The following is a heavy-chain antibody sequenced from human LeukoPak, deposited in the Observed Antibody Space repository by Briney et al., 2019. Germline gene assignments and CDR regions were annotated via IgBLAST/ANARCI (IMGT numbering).Heavy chain of an antibody. CDR3: ARGSTIRARTSYDS. J-gene: IGHJ4*02. V-gene: IGHV4-4*07. CDR1: GGSIDPYY. Sequence: SETLSLTCTVSGGSIDPYYWSWIRQPAGKTLEWIGRIYSTGDANYNPSFRSRVTMSVDTSTNQFSLRLRSVTAADTAIYYCARGSTIRARTSYDSWGQGTLVTVSS. D-gene: IGHD4/OR15-4a*01. CDR2: IYSTGDA.